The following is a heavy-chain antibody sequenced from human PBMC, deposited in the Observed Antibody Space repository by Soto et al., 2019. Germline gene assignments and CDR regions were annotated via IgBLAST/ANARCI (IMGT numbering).Heavy chain of an antibody. V-gene: IGHV4-61*01. J-gene: IGHJ4*02. Sequence: QVQLQESGPGLVKPSETLSLTCTVSGGSVSSGSYYWSWIRQPPGKGLEWIGYIYYSGSTNYNPALQSRATRSVDPSQNQFSLKLSSVTAADTAVYYCARAGVSPVWGQGTLVTVSS. D-gene: IGHD6-13*01. CDR1: GGSVSSGSYY. CDR3: ARAGVSPV. CDR2: IYYSGST.